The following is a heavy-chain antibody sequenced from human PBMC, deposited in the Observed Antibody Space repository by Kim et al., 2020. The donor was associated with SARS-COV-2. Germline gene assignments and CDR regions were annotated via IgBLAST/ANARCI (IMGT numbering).Heavy chain of an antibody. CDR2: ISGSGGST. J-gene: IGHJ4*02. V-gene: IGHV3-23*01. CDR3: ARKDYDTDNFDY. CDR1: GFTFSSYA. Sequence: GGSLRLSCAASGFTFSSYAMSWVRQAPGKGLEWVSTISGSGGSTFYADSVKGRFTISRDNSKNTLYLQVNSLRAEDTAVYFCARKDYDTDNFDYWSQGTLVTVSS. D-gene: IGHD3-22*01.